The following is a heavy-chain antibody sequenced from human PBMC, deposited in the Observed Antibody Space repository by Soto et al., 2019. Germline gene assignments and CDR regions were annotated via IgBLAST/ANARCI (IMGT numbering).Heavy chain of an antibody. D-gene: IGHD6-13*01. J-gene: IGHJ4*02. V-gene: IGHV3-48*02. CDR1: GFTFSSYS. Sequence: GGSLRLSCAASGFTFSSYSLNWVRQAPGKGLEWVSYITSSGTTVYYADSVRGRFTISRDNAKNSLYLQMNSLRDDDTAVYYCAKGSSNWAYYFDFWGQGTLVTVSS. CDR3: AKGSSNWAYYFDF. CDR2: ITSSGTTV.